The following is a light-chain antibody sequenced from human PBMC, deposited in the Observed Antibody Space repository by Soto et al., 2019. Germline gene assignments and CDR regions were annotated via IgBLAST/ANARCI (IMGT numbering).Light chain of an antibody. CDR1: SSDVGDYNL. Sequence: LTQPRSVSGSPGQSVTISCTGTSSDVGDYNLVSWHQQHPGKAPKLVIYDVSKRPSGVPDRFSGSKSGNTASLTISGLQAEDEADYYCCSYAGSYSYVFGTGTKVTVL. V-gene: IGLV2-11*01. CDR2: DVS. CDR3: CSYAGSYSYV. J-gene: IGLJ1*01.